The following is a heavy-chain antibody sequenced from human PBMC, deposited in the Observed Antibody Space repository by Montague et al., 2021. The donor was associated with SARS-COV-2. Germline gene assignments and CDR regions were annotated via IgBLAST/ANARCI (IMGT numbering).Heavy chain of an antibody. CDR2: LDPEDGET. D-gene: IGHD3-3*01. V-gene: IGHV1-24*01. CDR1: GYTLSQTT. CDR3: ATYSISGVVIYAFAF. Sequence: XVKVSCKVFGYTLSQTTMHWVRQAPGKGLEWMGSLDPEDGETVYTQTLQGRVAMTADSSTETAYMELTNLTSDDTAVYYCATYSISGVVIYAFAFWGQGTMVTVSS. J-gene: IGHJ3*01.